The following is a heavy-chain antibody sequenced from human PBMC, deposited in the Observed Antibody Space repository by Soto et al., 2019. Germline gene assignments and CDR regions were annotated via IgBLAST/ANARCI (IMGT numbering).Heavy chain of an antibody. CDR1: GFTFSSYA. CDR3: ARAGRGDCSGGSCYSGLYGMDV. D-gene: IGHD2-15*01. V-gene: IGHV3-23*01. Sequence: GGSLRLSCAASGFTFSSYAMRWVRQAPGKGLEWVSAISGSGGSTYYADSVKGRFTISRDKSNNQFSLKLSSVTVADTAVYYCARAGRGDCSGGSCYSGLYGMDVWGQGTTVTVSS. J-gene: IGHJ6*02. CDR2: ISGSGGST.